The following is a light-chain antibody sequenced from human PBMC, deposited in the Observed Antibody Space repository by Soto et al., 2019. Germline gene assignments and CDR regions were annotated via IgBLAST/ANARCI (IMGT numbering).Light chain of an antibody. Sequence: EIVLAQSPVALSWSAAERGTLSCIASQSVSSNYLAWYQQKPGQAPRLLIYAASTRATGIPDRFRGSGSGTDFTLTISRLEPEDFAVYSCQQYGSSPLTFGGGTKVDNK. V-gene: IGKV3-20*01. CDR3: QQYGSSPLT. J-gene: IGKJ4*01. CDR2: AAS. CDR1: QSVSSNY.